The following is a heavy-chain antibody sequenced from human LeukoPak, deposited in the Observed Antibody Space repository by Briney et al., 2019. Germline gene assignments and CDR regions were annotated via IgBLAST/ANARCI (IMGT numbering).Heavy chain of an antibody. Sequence: SVKVSCKASGGTFSSYAISWVRQTPGQGLEWMGGIIPIFGTANYAQKFQGRVTITADESTSTAYMDLSSLRSEDTAVYYCAREWSQRQLDPRRNQPSWDYWGQGTLVTVSS. J-gene: IGHJ4*02. CDR3: AREWSQRQLDPRRNQPSWDY. D-gene: IGHD6-6*01. CDR2: IIPIFGTA. CDR1: GGTFSSYA. V-gene: IGHV1-69*13.